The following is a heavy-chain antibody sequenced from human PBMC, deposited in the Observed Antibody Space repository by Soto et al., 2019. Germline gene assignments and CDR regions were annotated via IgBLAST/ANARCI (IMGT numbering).Heavy chain of an antibody. V-gene: IGHV3-23*01. D-gene: IGHD3-10*01. CDR1: GFTFSSYA. J-gene: IGHJ6*02. Sequence: GSLRLSCAASGFTFSSYAMSWVRQAPGKGPEWVSAISGSGGSTYYADSVKGRFTISRDNSKNTLYLQMNSLRAEDTAVYYCAKGGRYYGSGSHHYYYGMDVWGQGTTVTVSS. CDR2: ISGSGGST. CDR3: AKGGRYYGSGSHHYYYGMDV.